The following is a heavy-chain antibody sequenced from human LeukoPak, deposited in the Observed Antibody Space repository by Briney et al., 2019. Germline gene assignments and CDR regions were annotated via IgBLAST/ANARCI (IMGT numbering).Heavy chain of an antibody. V-gene: IGHV4-34*01. CDR3: ARARGDVPGY. D-gene: IGHD3-10*01. CDR2: INHSGST. Sequence: KPSETLSLTCAVYGGSFSGYYWSWIRQPPGKGLEWIGEINHSGSTNYNPSLKSRVTISVDTSKNQFSLKLSSVTAADTAVYYCARARGDVPGYWGQGTLVTVSS. CDR1: GGSFSGYY. J-gene: IGHJ4*02.